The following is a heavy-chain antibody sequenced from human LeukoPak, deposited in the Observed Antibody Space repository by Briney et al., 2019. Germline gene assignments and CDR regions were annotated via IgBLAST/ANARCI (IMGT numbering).Heavy chain of an antibody. J-gene: IGHJ4*02. CDR1: GGSISSGGYS. V-gene: IGHV4-30-2*01. CDR2: IYHSGST. D-gene: IGHD2-2*02. Sequence: SETLSLTCAVSGGSISSGGYSWSWIRQPPGKGLEWIGYIYHSGSTYYNPSLKSRVTISVDRSKNQFSLKLSSVTAADTAVYYCARNAYCSSTSGYRPFDYWGQGTLVTVSS. CDR3: ARNAYCSSTSGYRPFDY.